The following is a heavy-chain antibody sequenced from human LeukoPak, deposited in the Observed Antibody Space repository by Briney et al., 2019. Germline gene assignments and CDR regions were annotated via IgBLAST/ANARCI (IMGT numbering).Heavy chain of an antibody. Sequence: SETLSLTCTVSGGSTSSGSYYWSWIRQPAGKGLEWIGYIYYSGYTNYNPSLKSRVTISVDTSKNQFSLKLSSVTAADTAVYYCARTTMVRGTYYMDVWGKGTTVTISS. D-gene: IGHD3-10*01. V-gene: IGHV4-61*10. CDR3: ARTTMVRGTYYMDV. J-gene: IGHJ6*03. CDR2: IYYSGYT. CDR1: GGSTSSGSYY.